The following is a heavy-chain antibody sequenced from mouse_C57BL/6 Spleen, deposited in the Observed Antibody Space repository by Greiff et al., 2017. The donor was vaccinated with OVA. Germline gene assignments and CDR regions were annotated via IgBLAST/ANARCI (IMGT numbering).Heavy chain of an antibody. CDR1: GYPFTSYW. J-gene: IGHJ4*01. D-gene: IGHD1-1*01. CDR2: IYPGSGST. Sequence: QVQLKQPGAELVKPGASVKMSCKASGYPFTSYWITWVKQRPGQGLEWIGDIYPGSGSTNYNEQFKSKATLTVDTSSSTAYMQLSSLTSEDSAVYYCARVADYAMDYWGQGTSVTVSS. CDR3: ARVADYAMDY. V-gene: IGHV1-55*01.